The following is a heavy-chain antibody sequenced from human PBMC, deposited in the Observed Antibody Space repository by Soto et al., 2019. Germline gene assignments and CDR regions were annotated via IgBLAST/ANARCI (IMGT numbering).Heavy chain of an antibody. D-gene: IGHD5-18*01. J-gene: IGHJ4*02. V-gene: IGHV4-59*01. Sequence: PSETLSLTCTVSGGSSSSYYWSWIRQPPGKGLEWIGYIYYSGSTNYNPSLKSRVTISVDTSKNQFSLKLSSVTAADTAVYYCARYSHVHTAMENYFDYWGQGTLVTVS. CDR2: IYYSGST. CDR3: ARYSHVHTAMENYFDY. CDR1: GGSSSSYY.